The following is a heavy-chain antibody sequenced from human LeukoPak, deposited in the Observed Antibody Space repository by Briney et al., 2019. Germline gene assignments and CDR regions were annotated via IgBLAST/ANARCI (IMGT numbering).Heavy chain of an antibody. V-gene: IGHV3-30*18. CDR2: ISYDGSNK. J-gene: IGHJ4*02. D-gene: IGHD6-19*01. CDR1: GFTFSSYG. Sequence: GGSLRLSCAASGFTFSSYGMHWVRQAPGKGLEWVAVISYDGSNKYYADSVKGRFTISRDNSKNTLYLQMNSLRAEDTAVYYCAKGSVAGTEMYYFDYWGQGTLVTVSS. CDR3: AKGSVAGTEMYYFDY.